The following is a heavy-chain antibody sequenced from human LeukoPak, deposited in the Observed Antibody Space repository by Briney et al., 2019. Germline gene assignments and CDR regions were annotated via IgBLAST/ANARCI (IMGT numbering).Heavy chain of an antibody. CDR2: IIPIFGTA. V-gene: IGHV1-69*13. D-gene: IGHD6-13*01. Sequence: SVKVSCKASGGTFSSYAISWVRQAPGQGLEWMGGIIPIFGTANYAQKFQGRVTITADESTSTAYMELSSLRSEDTAVYYCARLPHSSSFYYYGMDVWGQGTTVTVSS. CDR1: GGTFSSYA. CDR3: ARLPHSSSFYYYGMDV. J-gene: IGHJ6*02.